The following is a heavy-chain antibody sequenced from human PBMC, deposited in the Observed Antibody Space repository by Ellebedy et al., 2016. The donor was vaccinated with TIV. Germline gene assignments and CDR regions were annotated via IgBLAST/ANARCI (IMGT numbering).Heavy chain of an antibody. D-gene: IGHD3-16*01. V-gene: IGHV3-66*01. CDR2: IFIDGNT. J-gene: IGHJ3*02. Sequence: GGSLRLSCAASELTVGSNYMSWVRQAPGKGLEWVSVIFIDGNTYYADFAKGRFIISRDNSKNTLYIQMNSLRAEDTAVYYCARETFNDVDLDLWGLFDIWGQGTMVTVSS. CDR1: ELTVGSNY. CDR3: ARETFNDVDLDLWGLFDI.